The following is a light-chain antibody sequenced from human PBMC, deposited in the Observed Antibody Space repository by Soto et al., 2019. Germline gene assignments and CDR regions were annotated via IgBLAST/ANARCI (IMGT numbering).Light chain of an antibody. CDR3: HQRQSWPRT. Sequence: EIVLTQSPATLSSFPGDRVTLSCRASQYINTRLAWYQHRPGQSPRLLIYQTSLRAAGIPARFSASGSGTDFTLTFSDVQPEDFALYYCHQRQSWPRTFGQGTKVDIK. CDR2: QTS. J-gene: IGKJ1*01. V-gene: IGKV3-11*01. CDR1: QYINTR.